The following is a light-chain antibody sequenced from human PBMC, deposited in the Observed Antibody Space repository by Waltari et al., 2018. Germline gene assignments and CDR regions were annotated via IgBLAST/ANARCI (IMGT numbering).Light chain of an antibody. CDR2: HVT. J-gene: IGLJ3*02. Sequence: QSALTQPRSVSGSLGQSVTISCTGSTSDARSYNSVSWYHQHPGKAPQLLIYHVTKRPSGVPDRFGGSRSGDTASLTISGLLAEDESDYFCCSYAGSSTWVFGGGTRVTVL. CDR1: TSDARSYNS. V-gene: IGLV2-11*01. CDR3: CSYAGSSTWV.